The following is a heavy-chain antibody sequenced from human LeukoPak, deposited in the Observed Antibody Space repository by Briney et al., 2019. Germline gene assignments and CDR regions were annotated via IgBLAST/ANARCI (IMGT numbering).Heavy chain of an antibody. CDR2: ILNSGTTT. CDR3: ARDPPDY. Sequence: GGSLRLSCAASGFTLSSYEMNGVRQAPGKGLEWVSYILNSGTTTYYADSVKGRFTISRDNAKNSLYLQMNSLRAEDTGVYYCARDPPDYWGQGILVTVSS. V-gene: IGHV3-48*03. CDR1: GFTLSSYE. J-gene: IGHJ4*02.